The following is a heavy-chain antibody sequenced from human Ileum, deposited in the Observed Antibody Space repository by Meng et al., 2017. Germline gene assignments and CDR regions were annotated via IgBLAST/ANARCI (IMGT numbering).Heavy chain of an antibody. Sequence: GGSLRLSCAASGFTFSSYAMSWVRQAPGKGLEWVSAISGSGGGTYYADSVKGRFTISRDNSKNTLYLQMNSLRAEDTAVYYCAKDWRTYYYDSSGYYYSLFDYWGQGTLVTVSS. CDR1: GFTFSSYA. J-gene: IGHJ4*02. CDR2: ISGSGGGT. D-gene: IGHD3-22*01. V-gene: IGHV3-23*01. CDR3: AKDWRTYYYDSSGYYYSLFDY.